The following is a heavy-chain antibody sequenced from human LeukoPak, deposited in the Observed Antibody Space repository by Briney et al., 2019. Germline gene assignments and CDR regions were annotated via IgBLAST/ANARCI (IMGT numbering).Heavy chain of an antibody. D-gene: IGHD6-19*01. Sequence: GGSLRLSCAASGFTFSSYWMSWVRQAPGKGLEWVANIKQDGSGKYYVDSVKGRFTISRDNAKNSLYLQMNSLRAEDTAVYYCARDAPGIAVADPYFDYWGQGTLVTVSS. CDR3: ARDAPGIAVADPYFDY. V-gene: IGHV3-7*05. CDR2: IKQDGSGK. J-gene: IGHJ4*02. CDR1: GFTFSSYW.